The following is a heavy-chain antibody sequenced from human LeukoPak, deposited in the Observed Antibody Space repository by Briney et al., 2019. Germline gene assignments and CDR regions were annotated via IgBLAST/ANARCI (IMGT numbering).Heavy chain of an antibody. CDR3: ARSRTPSRWQQVVAAFDI. CDR2: IYHSGST. D-gene: IGHD6-13*01. CDR1: GGSISSGGYY. J-gene: IGHJ3*02. Sequence: PSETLSLTCTVSGGSISSGGYYWSWIRQPPGKGLEWIGYIYHSGSTYYNPSLKSRVTISVDRSKNQFSLKLSSVTAADTAVYYCARSRTPSRWQQVVAAFDIWGQGTMVTVSS. V-gene: IGHV4-30-2*01.